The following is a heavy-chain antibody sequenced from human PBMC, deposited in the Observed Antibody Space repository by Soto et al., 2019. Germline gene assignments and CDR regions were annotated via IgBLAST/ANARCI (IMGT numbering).Heavy chain of an antibody. CDR1: GGSISSSYY. D-gene: IGHD6-13*01. Sequence: QLQLQESGPGLVKPSETLSLTCTVSGGSISSSYYWGWISQPPGKGLEWIGSIYSIGSTYYNPSLKSRVTITVDTSKNQCSLKLSSVTAADTAVYYCRRSSRYSTDVWGQGTTVTVSS. J-gene: IGHJ6*02. V-gene: IGHV4-39*01. CDR3: RRSSRYSTDV. CDR2: IYSIGST.